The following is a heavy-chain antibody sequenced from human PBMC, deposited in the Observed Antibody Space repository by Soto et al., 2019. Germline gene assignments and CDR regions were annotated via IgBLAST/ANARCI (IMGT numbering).Heavy chain of an antibody. CDR3: AREAITMIVRPLDY. Sequence: ASVKVSCKASGYTFTSYDINWVRQATGQGLERMGWMNPNSGNTGYAQKFQGRVTMTRNTSISTAYMELSSLRSEDTAVYYCAREAITMIVRPLDYWGQGTLVTVSS. J-gene: IGHJ4*02. D-gene: IGHD3-22*01. CDR2: MNPNSGNT. CDR1: GYTFTSYD. V-gene: IGHV1-8*01.